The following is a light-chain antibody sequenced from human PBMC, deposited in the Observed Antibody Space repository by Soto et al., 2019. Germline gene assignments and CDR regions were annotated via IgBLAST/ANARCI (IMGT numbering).Light chain of an antibody. Sequence: QSVLTQPPSVSAAPGQRVTISCSGSSSNIGNNYVSWYQQLPGTAPKLLIYDDNKRPSGIPDRFSGSKSGTSATLGITGLQTGDEADYYCGTWDGSLSGYVFGTGTQLTVL. CDR2: DDN. V-gene: IGLV1-51*01. J-gene: IGLJ7*01. CDR3: GTWDGSLSGYV. CDR1: SSNIGNNY.